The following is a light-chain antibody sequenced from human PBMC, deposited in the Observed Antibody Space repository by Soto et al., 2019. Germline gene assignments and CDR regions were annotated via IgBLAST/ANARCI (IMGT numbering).Light chain of an antibody. V-gene: IGKV3-20*01. J-gene: IGKJ2*01. CDR3: QQYGSP. CDR1: QTVDSDS. Sequence: LFTQSPGTLYLSPGERATLSCRASQTVDSDSLAWYQHKPGQAPRLVINGAFFRATDIPDRFSGSGSGTDFTLTISRLEAEDFAVYYCQQYGSPFGQGPNVDIK. CDR2: GAF.